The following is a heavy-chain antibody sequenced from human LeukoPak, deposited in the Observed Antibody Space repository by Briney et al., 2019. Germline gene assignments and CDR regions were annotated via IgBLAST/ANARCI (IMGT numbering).Heavy chain of an antibody. D-gene: IGHD3-10*01. Sequence: GGSLRLSCAASGFTFSTYAMSWVRQAPGKGLEWVSGISGSAASTYCADSVKGRFTISRDNSKNTLYLQMDSLRAEDTAVYYCAKQGSSAWTRFDPWGQGTLVTVSS. CDR2: ISGSAAST. CDR3: AKQGSSAWTRFDP. CDR1: GFTFSTYA. V-gene: IGHV3-23*01. J-gene: IGHJ5*02.